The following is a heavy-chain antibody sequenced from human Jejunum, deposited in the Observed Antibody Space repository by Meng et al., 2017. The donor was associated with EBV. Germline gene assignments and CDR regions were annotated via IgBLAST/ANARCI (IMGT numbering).Heavy chain of an antibody. V-gene: IGHV3-66*04. D-gene: IGHD4-17*01. Sequence: EVQLLAVGVGLVKPGGRLSISCAAPGFTVSSDYMSWVRQAPGKGLEWVSVISTGGSIFYADSVKGRFTISRDNSKNTLYLQMNSLGAEDTAVYYCARHRDVDYHLHYWGQGSLVTVSS. CDR2: ISTGGSI. CDR1: GFTVSSDY. CDR3: ARHRDVDYHLHY. J-gene: IGHJ4*02.